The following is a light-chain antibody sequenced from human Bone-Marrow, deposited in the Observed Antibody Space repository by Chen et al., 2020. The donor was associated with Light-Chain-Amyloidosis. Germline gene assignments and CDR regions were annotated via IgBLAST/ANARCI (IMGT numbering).Light chain of an antibody. CDR3: QQDGTSPLA. CDR1: QTISSNY. Sequence: EIVLTQSPGTLSLSPGEGANLSCRASQTISSNYLTWYQQKFGQAPRLLIYGSSSRATGIPDRFTGNESGTDCTLTINILEPEDFAMYYCQQDGTSPLAYGAGTKVEI. J-gene: IGKJ4*01. CDR2: GSS. V-gene: IGKV3-20*01.